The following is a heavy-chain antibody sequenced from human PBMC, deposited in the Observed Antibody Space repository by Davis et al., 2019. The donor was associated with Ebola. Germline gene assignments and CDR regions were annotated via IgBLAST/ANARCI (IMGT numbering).Heavy chain of an antibody. CDR3: ARDPPNILWFREPRGDWFDP. V-gene: IGHV3-7*01. Sequence: PGGSLRLSCAASGFTFSSYWMSWVRQAPGKGLEWVANIKQDGSEKYYVDSVKGRFTISRDNAKNSLYLQMNSLRAEDTAVYYCARDPPNILWFREPRGDWFDPWGQGTLVTVSS. CDR1: GFTFSSYW. J-gene: IGHJ5*02. D-gene: IGHD3-10*01. CDR2: IKQDGSEK.